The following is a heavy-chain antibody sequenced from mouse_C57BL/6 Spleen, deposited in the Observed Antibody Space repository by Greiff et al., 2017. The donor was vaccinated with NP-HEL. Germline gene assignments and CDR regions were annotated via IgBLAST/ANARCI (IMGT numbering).Heavy chain of an antibody. J-gene: IGHJ3*01. CDR2: ISYDGSN. Sequence: EVQLVESGPGLVKPSQSLSLTCSVTGYSITSGYYWNWIRQFPGNKLEWMGYISYDGSNNYNPSLKNRISITRDTSKNQFFLKLNSVTTEDTATYYCARDAYYIFAYWGQGTLVTVSA. CDR3: ARDAYYIFAY. V-gene: IGHV3-6*01. CDR1: GYSITSGYY. D-gene: IGHD2-12*01.